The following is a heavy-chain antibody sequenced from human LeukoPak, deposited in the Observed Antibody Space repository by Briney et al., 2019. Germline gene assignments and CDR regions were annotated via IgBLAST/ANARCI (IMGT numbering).Heavy chain of an antibody. CDR3: ARGDPHADR. Sequence: GGSLRLSCAASGFALSTYEMNWVRQAPGQGLEWIADITISGHTKNYADSVKGRFTISRDNARTSLYLQMNSLRAEDTGVYYCARGDPHADRWGQGTLVTVSA. CDR2: ITISGHTK. J-gene: IGHJ5*02. CDR1: GFALSTYE. V-gene: IGHV3-48*03.